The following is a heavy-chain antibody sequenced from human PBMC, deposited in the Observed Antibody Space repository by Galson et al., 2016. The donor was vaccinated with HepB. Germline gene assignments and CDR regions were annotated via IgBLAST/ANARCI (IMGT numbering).Heavy chain of an antibody. D-gene: IGHD6-19*01. CDR1: GFTFSSYW. CDR3: ARDPSSSSTGWYYFDS. CDR2: LNQDGSVR. J-gene: IGHJ4*02. V-gene: IGHV3-7*01. Sequence: SLRLSCAASGFTFSSYWMSWVRKAPGKGLEWVATLNQDGSVRYYEDSVKGRFTISRDNAKNSLSLQRNSLIAEDTAGYYCARDPSSSSTGWYYFDSWGQGTLVTVSS.